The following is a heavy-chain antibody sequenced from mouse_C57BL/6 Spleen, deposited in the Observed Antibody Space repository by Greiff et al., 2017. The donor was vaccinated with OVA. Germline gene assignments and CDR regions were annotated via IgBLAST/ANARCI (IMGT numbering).Heavy chain of an antibody. Sequence: QVQLKQSGTELVKPGASVKLSCKASGYTFTSYWMHWVKQRPGQGLEWIGNINPSNGGTNYNEKFKSKATLTVDKSSSTAYMQLSSLTSEDSAVYYCASPIYYDYGWYFDVWGTGTTVTVSS. D-gene: IGHD2-4*01. CDR1: GYTFTSYW. CDR3: ASPIYYDYGWYFDV. J-gene: IGHJ1*03. CDR2: INPSNGGT. V-gene: IGHV1-53*01.